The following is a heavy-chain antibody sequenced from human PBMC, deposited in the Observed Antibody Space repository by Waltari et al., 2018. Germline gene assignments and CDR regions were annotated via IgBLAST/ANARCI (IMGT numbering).Heavy chain of an antibody. CDR2: INTNTGNP. V-gene: IGHV7-4-1*02. CDR1: GYTFTSYA. D-gene: IGHD5-12*01. Sequence: VQLVQSGPELKKPGASAKVSCKDSGYTFTSYAINWVRQASGQGIEWMGWINTNTGNPTYAQGFTGRFVFSLDTSVSTAYLQISSLKAEDTAVYYCATVGGDSGYDQEDFDYWGQGTLVTVSS. J-gene: IGHJ4*02. CDR3: ATVGGDSGYDQEDFDY.